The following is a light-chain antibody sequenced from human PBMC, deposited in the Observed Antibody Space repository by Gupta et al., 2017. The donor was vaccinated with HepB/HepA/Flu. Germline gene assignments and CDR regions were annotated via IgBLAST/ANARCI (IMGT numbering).Light chain of an antibody. CDR1: QSVLYSSNNKKY. Sequence: DIVMTQSPDSLSASLGDTATINCQSSQSVLYSSNNKKYLAWYQQKPGQPPKLLIYWASTRESGVPDRFSGSGSGTDFTLTISSLQAEDVAVYYCQQYYSTLCSFGQGTRLEIK. V-gene: IGKV4-1*01. CDR2: WAS. CDR3: QQYYSTLCS. J-gene: IGKJ2*04.